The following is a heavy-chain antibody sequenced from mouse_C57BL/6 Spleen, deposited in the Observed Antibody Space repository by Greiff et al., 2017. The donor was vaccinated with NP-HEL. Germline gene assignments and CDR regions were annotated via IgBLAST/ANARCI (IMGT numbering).Heavy chain of an antibody. J-gene: IGHJ4*01. Sequence: VQLQQPGAELVKPGASVKLSCKASGYTFTSYWMHWVKQRPGQGLEWIGMIHPNSGSTNYNEKFKSKATLTVDKSSSTAYMQLSSLTSEDSAVYYCARSYYGSSYYYAMDYWGQGTSVTVSS. D-gene: IGHD1-1*01. CDR3: ARSYYGSSYYYAMDY. V-gene: IGHV1-64*01. CDR2: IHPNSGST. CDR1: GYTFTSYW.